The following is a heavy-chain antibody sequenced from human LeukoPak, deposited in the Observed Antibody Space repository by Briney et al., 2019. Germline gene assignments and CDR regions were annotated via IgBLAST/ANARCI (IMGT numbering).Heavy chain of an antibody. CDR1: GYSFSNYG. CDR3: ARDDAYSYGMDAYDI. Sequence: EASVKVSCKASGYSFSNYGISWVRQAPGQGLEWMGWISAYNGNTNFVQKLQGRVTMTTDTSTSTAYMELRSLRSDDTAVYYCARDDAYSYGMDAYDIWGQGTMVTVSS. J-gene: IGHJ3*02. V-gene: IGHV1-18*01. D-gene: IGHD5-18*01. CDR2: ISAYNGNT.